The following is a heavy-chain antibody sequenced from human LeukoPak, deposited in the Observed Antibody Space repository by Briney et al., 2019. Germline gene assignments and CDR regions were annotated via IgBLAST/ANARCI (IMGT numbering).Heavy chain of an antibody. J-gene: IGHJ6*03. Sequence: PGGSLRLSCAASGFTFSDYYMSWIRQAPGKGLEWVSYISSSGSTIYYADSVKGRFTISRDNAKNSLYLQMNSLRAEDTAVYYCARAESSSWYSNYYYYYYMDVWGQGTTATVSS. D-gene: IGHD6-13*01. CDR1: GFTFSDYY. CDR3: ARAESSSWYSNYYYYYYMDV. V-gene: IGHV3-11*01. CDR2: ISSSGSTI.